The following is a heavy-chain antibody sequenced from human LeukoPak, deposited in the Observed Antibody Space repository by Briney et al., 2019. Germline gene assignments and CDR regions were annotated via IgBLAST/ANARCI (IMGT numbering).Heavy chain of an antibody. D-gene: IGHD3-22*01. CDR2: INPNSGGT. J-gene: IGHJ4*02. CDR3: ARDRQRWWEDYYDSSGYYGDY. CDR1: GYTFTGYY. V-gene: IGHV1-2*02. Sequence: GASVKVSCKASGYTFTGYYMRWVRQAPGQGLEWMGWINPNSGGTNYAQKFQGRVTMTRDTSISTAYMELSRLRSDDTAVYYCARDRQRWWEDYYDSSGYYGDYWGQGTLVTVSS.